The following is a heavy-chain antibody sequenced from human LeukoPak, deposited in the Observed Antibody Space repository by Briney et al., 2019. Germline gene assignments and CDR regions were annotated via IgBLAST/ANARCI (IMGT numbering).Heavy chain of an antibody. CDR3: AKSHTTFGVATEAPPFDY. CDR1: GFTFSSYA. CDR2: ISGGGGST. J-gene: IGHJ4*02. D-gene: IGHD3-3*01. V-gene: IGHV3-23*01. Sequence: GGSLGLSCAASGFTFSSYAMSWVRQAPGKGLEWGSGISGGGGSTYYADSVKGRFTISRDNSKNTLYVRMNSLRAEDTAVYYCAKSHTTFGVATEAPPFDYWGQGTLVTVSS.